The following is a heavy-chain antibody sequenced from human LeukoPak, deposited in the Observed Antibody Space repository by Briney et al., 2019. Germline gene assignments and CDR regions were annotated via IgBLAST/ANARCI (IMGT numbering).Heavy chain of an antibody. D-gene: IGHD1-26*01. Sequence: TSETLSLTCDVSGGSIMTTNWWSWVRQPPNKGLEWIGEVHLSGATNYNPSLESRVTMSIDTSKNHLPLELTSVTAADTAMYYCTRESGAFSPFGFWGQGTLVTVSS. CDR3: TRESGAFSPFGF. J-gene: IGHJ4*02. CDR2: VHLSGAT. V-gene: IGHV4-4*02. CDR1: GGSIMTTNW.